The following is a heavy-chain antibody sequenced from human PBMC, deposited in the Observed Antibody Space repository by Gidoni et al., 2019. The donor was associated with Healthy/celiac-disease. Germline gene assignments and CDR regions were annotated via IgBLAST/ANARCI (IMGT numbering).Heavy chain of an antibody. D-gene: IGHD6-13*01. CDR1: GGAFSGYY. CDR2: INHSGST. J-gene: IGHJ2*01. V-gene: IGHV4-34*01. Sequence: QVQLQQWGSGLLKPSETLSLTCAVYGGAFSGYYWSWIRQPPGKGLEGIGEINHSGSTNYNPSLKSRVTISVDTSKNQFSLKLSSVTAADTAVYYCARGYSSSWGHWYFDLWGRGTLVTVSS. CDR3: ARGYSSSWGHWYFDL.